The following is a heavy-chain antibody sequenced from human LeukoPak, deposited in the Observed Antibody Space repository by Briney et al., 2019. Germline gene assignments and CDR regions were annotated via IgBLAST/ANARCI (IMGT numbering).Heavy chain of an antibody. Sequence: GGSLRLSCAASGFTFTSYGMHWVRQAPGKGLEWVTFIRYDGGNKYYADSVKGRFTISRDNSKNTLYLQMNSLRVEDTAVYYCAKDYSSSWQYYFDYWGQGTLVTVSS. J-gene: IGHJ4*02. CDR1: GFTFTSYG. CDR2: IRYDGGNK. CDR3: AKDYSSSWQYYFDY. V-gene: IGHV3-30*02. D-gene: IGHD6-13*01.